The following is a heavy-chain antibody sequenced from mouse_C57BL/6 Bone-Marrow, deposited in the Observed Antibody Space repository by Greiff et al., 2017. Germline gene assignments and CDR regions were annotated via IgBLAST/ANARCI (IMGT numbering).Heavy chain of an antibody. J-gene: IGHJ3*01. V-gene: IGHV1-59*01. CDR1: GYTFTSYW. CDR2: IDPSDSYT. Sequence: QVQLQQPGAELVRPGTSVKLSCTASGYTFTSYWMHWVKQRPGQGLEWIGVIDPSDSYTNYNQKFKGQSTLTVDTSSSTAYMQLSSLTSEDSAVYYCARSGFAYWGQGTLVTVSA. CDR3: ARSGFAY.